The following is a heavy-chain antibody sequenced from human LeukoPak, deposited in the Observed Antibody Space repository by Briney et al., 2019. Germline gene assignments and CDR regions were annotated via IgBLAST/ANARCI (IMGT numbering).Heavy chain of an antibody. CDR1: GGPINSHY. J-gene: IGHJ4*02. CDR2: IFNTGNT. D-gene: IGHD3-10*01. CDR3: ASRPADTTWYGVFDY. Sequence: SSGTLSLACSVSGGPINSHYWSWIRQPPGKRLEWIGYIFNTGNTNYNPSLASRVTMSVDTSRAQFFLRLSPVTAADTAIYYCASRPADTTWYGVFDYWSQGTLVTVSS. V-gene: IGHV4-59*11.